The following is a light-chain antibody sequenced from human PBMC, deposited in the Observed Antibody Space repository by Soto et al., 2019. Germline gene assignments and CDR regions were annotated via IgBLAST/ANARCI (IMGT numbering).Light chain of an antibody. Sequence: EIVMTQSPATLSVSPGEGATLSCRASQTVSSKLAWYQQKPGQVPRLLIYGASTRATGIPARFSGSGSGTEFTLTISSLQSEDFAVYYCQQSNNWPYTFGQGTKLEIK. CDR1: QTVSSK. V-gene: IGKV3-15*01. CDR2: GAS. CDR3: QQSNNWPYT. J-gene: IGKJ2*01.